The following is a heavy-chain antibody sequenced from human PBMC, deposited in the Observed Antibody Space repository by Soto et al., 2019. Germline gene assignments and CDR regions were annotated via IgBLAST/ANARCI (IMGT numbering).Heavy chain of an antibody. V-gene: IGHV1-69*12. D-gene: IGHD5-12*01. Sequence: QVQLVQSGAEVKKPGSSVKVSCKASGGTFSSYAISWVRQAPGQGLEWMGGIIPIFGTANYAQKFQARLTIPADESTSTANMALTSLRSEDTAVYYCARASSYRDGYNRPFDYWGQGTLVTVSS. J-gene: IGHJ4*02. CDR2: IIPIFGTA. CDR1: GGTFSSYA. CDR3: ARASSYRDGYNRPFDY.